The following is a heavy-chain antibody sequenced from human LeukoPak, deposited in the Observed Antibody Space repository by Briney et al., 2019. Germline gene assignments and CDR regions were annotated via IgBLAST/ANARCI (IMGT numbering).Heavy chain of an antibody. D-gene: IGHD1-7*01. V-gene: IGHV3-7*01. J-gene: IGHJ6*02. CDR1: GFIFSNYG. Sequence: GGSLRLSCAASGFIFSNYGMNWVRQAPGKGLEWVAHINPDGRDTYYVDSVKGRFTISRDNSKNTLYLQMNSLRAEDPAVYYCARPQLELSLGHYYGMDVWGQGTTVTVSS. CDR3: ARPQLELSLGHYYGMDV. CDR2: INPDGRDT.